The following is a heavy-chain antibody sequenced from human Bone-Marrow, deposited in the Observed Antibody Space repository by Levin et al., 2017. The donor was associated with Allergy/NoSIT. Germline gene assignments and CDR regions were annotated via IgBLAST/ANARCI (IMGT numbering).Heavy chain of an antibody. J-gene: IGHJ4*02. Sequence: SVKVSCKASGGTFSRYGISWVRQAPGQGLEWMGRIIPTIGITNYAQKFQGRVTITADKSTSTAYMELNTLRSEDTALYYCAGFTPIGGAMGPNVLGGWGQGTLVTVSS. CDR3: AGFTPIGGAMGPNVLGG. CDR2: IIPTIGIT. V-gene: IGHV1-69*04. D-gene: IGHD1-26*01. CDR1: GGTFSRYG.